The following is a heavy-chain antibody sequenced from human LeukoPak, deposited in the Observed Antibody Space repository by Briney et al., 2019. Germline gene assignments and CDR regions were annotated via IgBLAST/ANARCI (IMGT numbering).Heavy chain of an antibody. D-gene: IGHD3-22*01. V-gene: IGHV1-69*04. CDR1: GGTFSSYA. Sequence: GASVKVSCKASGGTFSSYAISWVRQAPGQGLEWMGRIIPILGIANYAQKFRGRVTITADKSTSTAFMELSSLRSEDTAVYYCASTPKGRYDSSGYDDYWGQGTLVTVSS. CDR3: ASTPKGRYDSSGYDDY. J-gene: IGHJ4*02. CDR2: IIPILGIA.